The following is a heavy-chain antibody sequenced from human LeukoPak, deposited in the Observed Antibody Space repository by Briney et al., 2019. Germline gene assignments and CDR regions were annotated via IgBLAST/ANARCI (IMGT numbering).Heavy chain of an antibody. Sequence: GGYLRLSCAASGFTVSTNYMSWVRQAPGKGLEWVSVVYGGNTSYYADSVKGRFTISRDTSKNTVHLQMNSLRTEDTAVYYCARAYGSNSNDYWGQGALVTVSS. J-gene: IGHJ4*02. CDR1: GFTVSTNY. D-gene: IGHD6-13*01. V-gene: IGHV3-66*02. CDR3: ARAYGSNSNDY. CDR2: VYGGNTS.